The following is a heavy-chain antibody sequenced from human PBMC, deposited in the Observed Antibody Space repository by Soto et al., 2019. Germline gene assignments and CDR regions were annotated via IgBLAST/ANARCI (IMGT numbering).Heavy chain of an antibody. Sequence: SVKLSCKDSGGTFSSYAISWVRQAPGQGLEWMGGIIPIFGTANYAQKFQGRVTITADESTSTAYMELSSLRSEDTAVYYCARATFGARGYSYGYWFDPWGQGTLVTVSS. CDR1: GGTFSSYA. D-gene: IGHD5-18*01. CDR3: ARATFGARGYSYGYWFDP. J-gene: IGHJ5*02. CDR2: IIPIFGTA. V-gene: IGHV1-69*13.